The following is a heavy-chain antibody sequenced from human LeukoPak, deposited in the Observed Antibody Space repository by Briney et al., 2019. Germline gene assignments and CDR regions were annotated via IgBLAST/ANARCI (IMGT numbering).Heavy chain of an antibody. D-gene: IGHD4-17*01. Sequence: GGSLRLSCSASGFAFSTYWMSWARQAPGIGLEWVANIKEDGTKKFYVDSVKGRYTVSRDNANNSLYLQMNSLRPEDTAVYYCARDYGDWGQGTLVTVSS. J-gene: IGHJ4*02. CDR1: GFAFSTYW. CDR2: IKEDGTKK. V-gene: IGHV3-7*05. CDR3: ARDYGD.